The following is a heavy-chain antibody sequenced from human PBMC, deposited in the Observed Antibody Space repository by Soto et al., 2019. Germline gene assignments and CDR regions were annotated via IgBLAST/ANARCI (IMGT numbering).Heavy chain of an antibody. D-gene: IGHD4-17*01. CDR2: IHYSGST. CDR3: ARGGFYGDYAFDY. Sequence: SETLSLTCTVSGGSVSSGSYYWSWIRQPPGKGLEWIGYIHYSGSTNYNPSLKSRVTISVDTSKNQFSLKLSSVTAADTAVYYCARGGFYGDYAFDYWGQGTLVTVSS. J-gene: IGHJ4*02. V-gene: IGHV4-61*01. CDR1: GGSVSSGSYY.